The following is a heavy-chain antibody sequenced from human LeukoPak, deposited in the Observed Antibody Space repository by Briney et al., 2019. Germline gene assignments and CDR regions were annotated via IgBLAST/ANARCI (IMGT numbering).Heavy chain of an antibody. CDR3: ARSRSGYMDV. CDR1: GFTFNTYW. Sequence: GGSLRLSCEASGFTFNTYWMSWVRQAPGKGLEWVANIKQDGSEKYYVDSVRGRFTVSRDNAKNSLYVQMNSLRAEDTAVYYCARSRSGYMDVWGKGTTVTVSS. V-gene: IGHV3-7*01. D-gene: IGHD6-25*01. J-gene: IGHJ6*03. CDR2: IKQDGSEK.